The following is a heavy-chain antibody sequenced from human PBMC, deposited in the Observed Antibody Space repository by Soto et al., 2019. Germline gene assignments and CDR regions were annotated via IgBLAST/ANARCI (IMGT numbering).Heavy chain of an antibody. Sequence: SSVKASCQASGYTFTSNSMHWGRRAPGKGLEWMGIINPSGGSTSYAQKFQGRVTMTRDTSTSTVYMELSSLRSEDTAVYYCARGRDDFWSAHCFDYWGQGTLVTVSS. CDR2: INPSGGST. J-gene: IGHJ4*02. CDR3: ARGRDDFWSAHCFDY. CDR1: GYTFTSNS. D-gene: IGHD3-3*01. V-gene: IGHV1-46*03.